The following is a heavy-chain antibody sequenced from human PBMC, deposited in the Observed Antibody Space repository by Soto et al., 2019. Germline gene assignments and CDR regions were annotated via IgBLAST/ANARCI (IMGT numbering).Heavy chain of an antibody. CDR2: ISFDGSNK. V-gene: IGHV3-30*18. D-gene: IGHD3-10*01. CDR3: AKDGVDGFLDY. J-gene: IGHJ4*02. CDR1: GFTFSNYG. Sequence: QVQLVESGGGVVQPGRSLRLSCAASGFTFSNYGLHWVRQAPGKGLEWVAVISFDGSNKYYADSVKGRFTISRDNSKNTLFLQMNSLRAEDTAVYYCAKDGVDGFLDYWGQGSLVTVSS.